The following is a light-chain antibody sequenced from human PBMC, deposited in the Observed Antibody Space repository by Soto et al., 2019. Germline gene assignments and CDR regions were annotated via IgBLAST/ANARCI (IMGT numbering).Light chain of an antibody. J-gene: IGLJ2*01. CDR1: SSNIGSTA. CDR3: ATWYYDLSGVV. Sequence: QSVLTQPPSASGTPGQRVSISCSGGSSNIGSTAVDWYYQVPGTAPKLLIYSNNERPSGVPDRFSGYKSGTSASLAISGLQSEDEGDYFCATWYYDLSGVVFCGGTQLTVL. V-gene: IGLV1-44*01. CDR2: SNN.